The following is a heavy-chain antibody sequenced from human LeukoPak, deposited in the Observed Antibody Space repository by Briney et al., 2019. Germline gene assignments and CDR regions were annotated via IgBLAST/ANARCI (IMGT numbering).Heavy chain of an antibody. CDR1: GFTFSSYS. V-gene: IGHV3-21*01. Sequence: GGSLRLSCAASGFTFSSYSMNWVRQAPGKGLEGVSSITSSSTYIFYADSLKGRFTISRDNAKNSVYLQMNSLRAEDTAVYYCAKPGYCSSTSCYAGLYYFDYWGQGTLVTVSS. CDR2: ITSSSTYI. CDR3: AKPGYCSSTSCYAGLYYFDY. D-gene: IGHD2-2*01. J-gene: IGHJ4*02.